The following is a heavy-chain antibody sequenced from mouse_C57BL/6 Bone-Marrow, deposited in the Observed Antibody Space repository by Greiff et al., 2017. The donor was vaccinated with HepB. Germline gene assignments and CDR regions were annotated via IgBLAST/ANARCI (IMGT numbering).Heavy chain of an antibody. CDR2: IYPRSGNT. CDR3: ARYPYSRSWYFDV. J-gene: IGHJ1*03. Sequence: VKLVESGAELARPGASVKLSCKASGYTFTSYGISWVKQRTGQGLEWIGEIYPRSGNTYYNEKFKGKATLTADKSSSTAYMELRSLTSEDSAVYFCARYPYSRSWYFDVWGTGTTVTVSS. D-gene: IGHD1-1*01. V-gene: IGHV1-81*01. CDR1: GYTFTSYG.